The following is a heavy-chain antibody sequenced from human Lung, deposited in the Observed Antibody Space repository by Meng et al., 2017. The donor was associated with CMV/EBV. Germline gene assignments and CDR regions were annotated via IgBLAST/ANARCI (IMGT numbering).Heavy chain of an antibody. CDR2: INPSDNTT. CDR1: GYTLTNYY. D-gene: IGHD6-13*01. Sequence: SXXVSXKASGYTLTNYYIHWMRQAPGQGLEWMGIINPSDNTTIYAQKFQGRVTMTRDTSTSTVYMELSSLRSDDTALYYCARDLGYSSSWYFQYYFDCWGQGTLDTVSS. J-gene: IGHJ4*02. CDR3: ARDLGYSSSWYFQYYFDC. V-gene: IGHV1-46*01.